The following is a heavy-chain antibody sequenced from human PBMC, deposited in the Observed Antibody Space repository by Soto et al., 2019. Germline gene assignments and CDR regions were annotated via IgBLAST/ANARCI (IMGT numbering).Heavy chain of an antibody. CDR2: IYSGGTT. CDR1: GFTVSSNY. Sequence: EVQLVESGGGLVQPGGSLRLSCAASGFTVSSNYMRWVSQAPGKGLEWVSVIYSGGTTYYADSVKGRFTISRDNSKNTLYLQMNSLRAEDTAVYYCARNGDSSDYRGWFDPWGQGTLVTVSS. D-gene: IGHD3-22*01. V-gene: IGHV3-66*01. CDR3: ARNGDSSDYRGWFDP. J-gene: IGHJ5*02.